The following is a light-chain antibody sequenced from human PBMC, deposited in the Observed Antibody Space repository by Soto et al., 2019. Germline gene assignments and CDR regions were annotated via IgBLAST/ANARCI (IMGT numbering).Light chain of an antibody. CDR3: QQYNTYPLT. Sequence: DIQMTQSPSTLSASVGDRVTITCRASQSISTWLAWYQQKPGKAPKLLIYKASNLEGGVPSTLSCSGSGTEFNITISSLQPDDFATYYCQQYNTYPLTFGGGTEVEIK. J-gene: IGKJ4*01. V-gene: IGKV1-5*03. CDR1: QSISTW. CDR2: KAS.